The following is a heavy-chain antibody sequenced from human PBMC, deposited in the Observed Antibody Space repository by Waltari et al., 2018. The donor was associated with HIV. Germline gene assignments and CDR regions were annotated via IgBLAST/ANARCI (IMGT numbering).Heavy chain of an antibody. V-gene: IGHV4-39*01. D-gene: IGHD2-15*01. CDR1: GGSISTSGYY. J-gene: IGHJ3*02. CDR3: ARRPYCSSASCYPSDARGAFDI. Sequence: QLQLQQSGPGLVKPSETLSLICTVSGGSISTSGYYWGWIRQPPGKGLEWIGSIYYSASTYYNPSLRSRVTISADTARNQFSLWLSSVTAADTAVYYCARRPYCSSASCYPSDARGAFDIWGQGTMVTVSS. CDR2: IYYSAST.